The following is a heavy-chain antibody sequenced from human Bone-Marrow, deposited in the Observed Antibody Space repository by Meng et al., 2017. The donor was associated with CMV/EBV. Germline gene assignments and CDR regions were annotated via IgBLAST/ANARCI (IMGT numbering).Heavy chain of an antibody. CDR1: GGSFDGYY. CDR3: ARDLSLTAHFDH. V-gene: IGHV4-34*01. J-gene: IGHJ4*02. D-gene: IGHD3-16*01. CDR2: ISHSGYI. Sequence: SETLSLTCAVSGGSFDGYYWTWIRQTPGKGLEWIGEISHSGYITYSPSLTSRVTISLDTSKNHFSLQLNSVTAADTAMYYCARDLSLTAHFDHWGQGTLVTVSS.